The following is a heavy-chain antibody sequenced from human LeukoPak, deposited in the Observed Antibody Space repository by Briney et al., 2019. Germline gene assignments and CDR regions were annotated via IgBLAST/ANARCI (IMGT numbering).Heavy chain of an antibody. Sequence: GGSLRLSCAASGFSFSNAWMSWVRQAPGKGLEWVGRIKSKTDGGTIDYAAPVKGRFTISRDDSKNTLFLQVNGLKIEDTAVYYCTTVTLRPVGLWGQGTLVTVSS. D-gene: IGHD3-10*01. J-gene: IGHJ4*02. V-gene: IGHV3-15*05. CDR1: GFSFSNAW. CDR2: IKSKTDGGTI. CDR3: TTVTLRPVGL.